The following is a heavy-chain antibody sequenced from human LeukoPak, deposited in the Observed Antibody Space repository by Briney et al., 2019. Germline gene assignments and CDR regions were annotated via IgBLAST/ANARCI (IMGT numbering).Heavy chain of an antibody. D-gene: IGHD4-17*01. CDR1: GGSISSYY. V-gene: IGHV4-59*01. Sequence: SETLSLTCTVSGGSISSYYWSWIRQPPGKGLEWIGYIYYSGSTNYSPSLKSRVTISVDTSKNQFSLKLSSVTAADTAVYYCARGDGDYNYWGQGTLVTVSS. J-gene: IGHJ4*02. CDR3: ARGDGDYNY. CDR2: IYYSGST.